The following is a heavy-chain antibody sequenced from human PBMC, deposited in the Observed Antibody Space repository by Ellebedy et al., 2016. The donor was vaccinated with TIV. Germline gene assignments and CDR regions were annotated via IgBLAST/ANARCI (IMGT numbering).Heavy chain of an antibody. CDR2: IDSDGRT. CDR3: STVEWYRSDY. V-gene: IGHV3-74*01. Sequence: GGSLRLSCAASGFIFSTYWMYWVRQAPGKGPVWISRIDSDGRTTYADSVQGRFTISRDNAKNSLYLQMNTLGGEDTAVYYCSTVEWYRSDYWGQGTLVTVSS. J-gene: IGHJ4*02. CDR1: GFIFSTYW. D-gene: IGHD3-3*01.